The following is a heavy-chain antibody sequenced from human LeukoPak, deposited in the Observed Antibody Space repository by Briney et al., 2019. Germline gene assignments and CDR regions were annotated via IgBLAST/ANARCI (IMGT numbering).Heavy chain of an antibody. V-gene: IGHV5-51*01. J-gene: IGHJ3*02. CDR3: ARPYYYDSSGYYPDAFDI. CDR2: IYPGDSDT. D-gene: IGHD3-22*01. CDR1: GYGFTSYW. Sequence: GESLKISCKGSGYGFTSYWIGWVRQMPGKGLEWMGIIYPGDSDTRYSPSFQGQVTISADKSISTAYLQWSSLKASDTAMYYCARPYYYDSSGYYPDAFDIWGQGTMVTVSS.